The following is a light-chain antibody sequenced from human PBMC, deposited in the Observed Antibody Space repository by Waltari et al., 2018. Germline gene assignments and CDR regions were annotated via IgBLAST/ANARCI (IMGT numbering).Light chain of an antibody. CDR3: SSYTSSSTLV. CDR2: EVN. V-gene: IGLV2-14*01. J-gene: IGLJ1*01. CDR1: GIDVCAYNH. Sequence: QSALTQPASVSGSPGHSIPIPCTGTGIDVCAYNHLSWYQQHPGKAPKLIIYEVNSRPSGVSNRFSGSKSGNTASLTISGLQSEDEAEYYCSSYTSSSTLVFGIGTKVTVL.